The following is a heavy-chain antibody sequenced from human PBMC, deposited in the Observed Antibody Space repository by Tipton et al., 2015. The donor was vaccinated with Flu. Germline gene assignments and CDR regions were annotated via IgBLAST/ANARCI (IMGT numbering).Heavy chain of an antibody. V-gene: IGHV4-61*02. D-gene: IGHD3-10*01. CDR1: GGSISSGSYY. J-gene: IGHJ4*02. CDR3: ARGVWFGELLPFDY. CDR2: IYTSGST. Sequence: TLSLTCTVSGGSISSGSYYWSWIRQPAGKGLEWFGRIYTSGSTNYNPSLKSRVTISVDTSKNQFSLKLSSVTAADTAVYYCARGVWFGELLPFDYWGQGTLVTVSS.